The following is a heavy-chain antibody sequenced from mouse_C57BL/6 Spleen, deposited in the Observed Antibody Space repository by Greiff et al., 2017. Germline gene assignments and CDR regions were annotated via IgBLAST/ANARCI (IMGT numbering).Heavy chain of an antibody. Sequence: EVKLMESGPGLVKPSQSLSLTCSVTGYSITSGYYSNWIRQFPGNKLEWMGYISYDGSNNYNPSLKNRNSITHDTSKNQFFLKLNSVTTEDTATYCWAGGGDDYSFGDWGQGTTLTVSS. D-gene: IGHD2-4*01. CDR2: ISYDGSN. J-gene: IGHJ2*01. CDR3: AGGGDDYSFGD. CDR1: GYSITSGYY. V-gene: IGHV3-6*01.